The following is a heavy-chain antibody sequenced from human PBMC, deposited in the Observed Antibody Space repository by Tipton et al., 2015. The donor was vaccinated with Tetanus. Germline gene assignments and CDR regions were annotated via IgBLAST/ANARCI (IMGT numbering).Heavy chain of an antibody. Sequence: GAFSSSYYWGWIRQAPGKGLEWIGYIFYSGSTNYNPSVKSRVSISLETSKRQVSLTVNSVNAADTAVYYCVAGRGRQSVLDSWGQGALVTV. D-gene: IGHD3-10*01. J-gene: IGHJ4*02. CDR2: IFYSGST. CDR3: VAGRGRQSVLDS. V-gene: IGHV4-59*01. CDR1: GAFSSSYY.